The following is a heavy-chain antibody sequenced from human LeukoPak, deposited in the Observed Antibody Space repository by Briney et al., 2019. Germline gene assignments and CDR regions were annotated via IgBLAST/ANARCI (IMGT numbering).Heavy chain of an antibody. V-gene: IGHV4-59*01. CDR2: IYYSGST. J-gene: IGHJ4*02. CDR1: VGSISSYY. D-gene: IGHD3-10*01. CDR3: ARGSGIKLDY. Sequence: SETLSLTCTVSVGSISSYYWSWIRQPPGKGLEWIGYIYYSGSTNYNPSLKSRVTISVDTSKNQFSLKLSSVTAADTAVYYCARGSGIKLDYWGQGTLVTVSS.